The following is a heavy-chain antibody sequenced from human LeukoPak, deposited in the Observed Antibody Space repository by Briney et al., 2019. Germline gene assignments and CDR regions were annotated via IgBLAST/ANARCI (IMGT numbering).Heavy chain of an antibody. D-gene: IGHD3-16*01. V-gene: IGHV3-21*01. CDR1: GFTFSSYS. Sequence: GGSLRLSCAASGFTFSSYSMNWVRQAPGKGLEWVSSISSSSSYIYYADSVKGRFTISRDNAKKSLYLQMNSLRAEDTAMYYCARDGRGGYLDYWGQGTLVTVST. CDR2: ISSSSSYI. CDR3: ARDGRGGYLDY. J-gene: IGHJ4*02.